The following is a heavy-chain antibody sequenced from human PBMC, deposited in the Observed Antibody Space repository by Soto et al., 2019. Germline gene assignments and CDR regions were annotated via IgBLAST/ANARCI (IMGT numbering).Heavy chain of an antibody. D-gene: IGHD3-3*01. CDR3: ARWSYLDY. J-gene: IGHJ4*02. CDR1: GFSFGSYA. V-gene: IGHV3-23*01. CDR2: ISGSDGKT. Sequence: GGSLRLSCAASGFSFGSYALSWVCQAPGKGLEWVSTISGSDGKTFYADSVKGRFSISRDTSQNTLYLQMNSLRADDTAIYYCARWSYLDYWGQGTRVTVSS.